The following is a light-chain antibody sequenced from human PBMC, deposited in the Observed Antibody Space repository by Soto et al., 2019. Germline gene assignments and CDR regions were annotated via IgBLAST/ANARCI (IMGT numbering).Light chain of an antibody. J-gene: IGKJ4*01. CDR1: QSISEF. CDR3: KQPVILPLT. V-gene: IGKV3-11*01. CDR2: EAS. Sequence: GLSNSPAAVSLSTKERATLSCRASQSISEFLAWYQQKPGQAPRLLIYEASNRATGIPARFSGSGSGADFTLTISSLEAEDFALYYCKQPVILPLTSGGGTKVDI.